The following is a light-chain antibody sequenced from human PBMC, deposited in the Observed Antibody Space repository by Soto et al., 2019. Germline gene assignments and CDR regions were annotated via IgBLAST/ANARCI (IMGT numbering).Light chain of an antibody. J-gene: IGLJ2*01. V-gene: IGLV2-14*01. Sequence: QSALTQPASVSGSPGQSITISCTGTSSDVGGYNYVSWYQQHPGKAPKLMIYDVSNRPSGFSNRFSGSKSGNTASLTISGRQAEDEADYYCSSYTSSSPGVFGGGTKLPVL. CDR2: DVS. CDR3: SSYTSSSPGV. CDR1: SSDVGGYNY.